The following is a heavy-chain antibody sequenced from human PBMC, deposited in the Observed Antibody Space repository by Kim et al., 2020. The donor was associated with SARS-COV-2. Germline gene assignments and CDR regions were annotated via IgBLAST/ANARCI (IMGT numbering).Heavy chain of an antibody. J-gene: IGHJ5*02. V-gene: IGHV1-3*01. D-gene: IGHD3-10*01. CDR3: AREGPRITMVRGVRPFDP. Sequence: QGKVTITRDTSASTAYMELSSLRSEDTAVYYCAREGPRITMVRGVRPFDPWGQGTLVTVSS.